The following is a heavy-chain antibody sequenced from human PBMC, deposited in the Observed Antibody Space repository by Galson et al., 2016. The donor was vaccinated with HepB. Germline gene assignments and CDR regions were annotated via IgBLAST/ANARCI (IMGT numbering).Heavy chain of an antibody. CDR2: LSGGGTTT. CDR3: AKEGTGARITGGFEN. J-gene: IGHJ4*02. Sequence: SLRLSCAVSGFTFSNYAMTWVRQAPGKGLEWVSTLSGGGTTTYYADSVKGRFTISRDTSKNTLYLQMSSLRADDTAVYYCAKEGTGARITGGFENWGQGTLVTVSS. CDR1: GFTFSNYA. V-gene: IGHV3-23*01. D-gene: IGHD1-20*01.